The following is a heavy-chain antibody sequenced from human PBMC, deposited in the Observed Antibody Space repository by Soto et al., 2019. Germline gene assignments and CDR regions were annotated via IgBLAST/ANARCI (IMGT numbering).Heavy chain of an antibody. V-gene: IGHV3-30*18. J-gene: IGHJ4*02. Sequence: QVQLVESGGGVVQPGRSLRLSCAASGFTFSSYGMHWVRQAPGKGLEWVAVISYDGSNKYYADSVKGRFTNSRDNSKNALYLQMNSLRAEDTAVYYCAKVTRIYSGSVEYYFDYWGQGTLVTVSS. CDR3: AKVTRIYSGSVEYYFDY. D-gene: IGHD1-26*01. CDR1: GFTFSSYG. CDR2: ISYDGSNK.